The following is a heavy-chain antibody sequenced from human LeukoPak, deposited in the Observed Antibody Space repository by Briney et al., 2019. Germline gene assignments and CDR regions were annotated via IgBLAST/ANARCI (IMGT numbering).Heavy chain of an antibody. D-gene: IGHD4-11*01. CDR1: GGTFTSYA. V-gene: IGHV1-69*06. CDR3: ARADHNYNTFYYYYMDV. Sequence: SVKVSCKASGGTFTSYAISSVRQAPGHGLEWMGGITPIFGTANYAAEFKGRVTITADKSTSTAYMELSSLRSEDTAVYYCARADHNYNTFYYYYMDVWGKGTTVTVSS. CDR2: ITPIFGTA. J-gene: IGHJ6*03.